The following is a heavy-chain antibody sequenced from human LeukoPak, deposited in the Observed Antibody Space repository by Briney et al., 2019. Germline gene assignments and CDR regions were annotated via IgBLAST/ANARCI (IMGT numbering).Heavy chain of an antibody. CDR3: ARGGYSYSSSWYYFDY. J-gene: IGHJ4*02. CDR2: IYYSGST. CDR1: GGSISSYH. Sequence: SETLSLTCTVSGGSISSYHWSWIRQFPGKGLEWIGYIYYSGSTNYNPSLESRVTMSVDTSKNQFSLELSSVTAADTAVYSCARGGYSYSSSWYYFDYWGQGALVTVSS. V-gene: IGHV4-59*01. D-gene: IGHD6-13*01.